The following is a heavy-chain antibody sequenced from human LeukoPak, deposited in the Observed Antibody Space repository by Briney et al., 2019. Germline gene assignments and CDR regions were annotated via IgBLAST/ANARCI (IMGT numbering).Heavy chain of an antibody. CDR1: GGTFSSYA. D-gene: IGHD6-19*01. CDR2: IIPIFGTA. V-gene: IGHV1-69*05. J-gene: IGHJ4*02. Sequence: SVKVSCKASGGTFSSYAISWVRQAPGQGLEWMGRIIPIFGTANYAQKFQGRVTITTDESTSTAYMELSSLRSEDTAVYYCAGGKGVWSSGWYEEVYYFDYWGQGTLVTVSS. CDR3: AGGKGVWSSGWYEEVYYFDY.